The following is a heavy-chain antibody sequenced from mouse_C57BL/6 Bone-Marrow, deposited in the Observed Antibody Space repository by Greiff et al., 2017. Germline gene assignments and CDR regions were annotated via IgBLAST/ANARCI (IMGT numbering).Heavy chain of an antibody. CDR3: AGLSTMVTTRAY. V-gene: IGHV1-75*01. J-gene: IGHJ3*01. CDR1: GYTFTDYY. Sequence: QVQLKESGPELVKPGASVKISCKASGYTFTDYYINWVKQRPGQGLEWIGWIFPGSGSTYYNEKFKGKATLTVDKSSSTAYMELNSLTSEDSAVYYCAGLSTMVTTRAYWGQGTLVTVSA. CDR2: IFPGSGST. D-gene: IGHD2-2*01.